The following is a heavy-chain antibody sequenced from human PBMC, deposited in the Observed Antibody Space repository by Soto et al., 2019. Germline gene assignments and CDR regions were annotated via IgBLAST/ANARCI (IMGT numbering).Heavy chain of an antibody. CDR1: GGSFTSNNW. J-gene: IGHJ4*02. D-gene: IGHD1-7*01. CDR2: IYRTGST. Sequence: SETLSLTCAVSGGSFTSNNWWTWVRQPPGQGLEWIGEIYRTGSTNYNPSLKSRVTISLDKSENQFSLKVTSLTAADTAVYYCASRDPGTSVDYWGQGTLLTVSS. CDR3: ASRDPGTSVDY. V-gene: IGHV4-4*02.